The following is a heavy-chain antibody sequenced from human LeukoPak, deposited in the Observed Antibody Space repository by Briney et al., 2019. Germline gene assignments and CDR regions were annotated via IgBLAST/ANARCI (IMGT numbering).Heavy chain of an antibody. J-gene: IGHJ4*02. Sequence: ASVKVSCKASGYTFSGYGVTWVRQAPGQGLEWMGWISAYSGHTNYAQKLQGRVTMTTDTSTRTAHMELRSLRSDDSAVYYCARAGSSEWPPVSFDYWGQGSLVTVSS. CDR3: ARAGSSEWPPVSFDY. CDR2: ISAYSGHT. D-gene: IGHD3-10*01. CDR1: GYTFSGYG. V-gene: IGHV1-18*01.